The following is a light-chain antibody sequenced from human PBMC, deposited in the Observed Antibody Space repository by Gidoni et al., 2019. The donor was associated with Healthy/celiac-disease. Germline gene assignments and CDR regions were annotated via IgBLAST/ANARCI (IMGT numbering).Light chain of an antibody. Sequence: EIVLTQSPGTLSLSPGQSATLSSRQSISSSQLAWYQQKPGQAPRPLMYGASSRATGIPDRFSGSGSGTDFTLTISRLEPEDFAVYYCQHFGNFGGGTKVE. CDR3: QHFGN. CDR1: QSISSSQ. J-gene: IGKJ4*01. CDR2: GAS. V-gene: IGKV3-20*01.